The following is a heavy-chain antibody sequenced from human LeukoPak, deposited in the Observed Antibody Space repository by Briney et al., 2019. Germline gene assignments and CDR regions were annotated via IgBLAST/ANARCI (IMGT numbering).Heavy chain of an antibody. V-gene: IGHV1-69*13. CDR1: GGTFSSYA. CDR2: IIPIFGTA. Sequence: GASVTVSCKASGGTFSSYAISWVRQAPGQGLEWMGGIIPIFGTANYAQKFQGRATITADESTSTAYMELSSLRSEDTAVYYCARDRRYDFWSGYLNWGQGTLVTVSS. CDR3: ARDRRYDFWSGYLN. D-gene: IGHD3-3*01. J-gene: IGHJ4*02.